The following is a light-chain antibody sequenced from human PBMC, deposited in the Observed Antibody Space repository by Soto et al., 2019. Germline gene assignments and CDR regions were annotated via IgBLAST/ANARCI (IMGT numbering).Light chain of an antibody. CDR2: DAS. V-gene: IGKV1-5*01. J-gene: IGKJ1*01. Sequence: SSAVGSSVAMTCRASQTISGWLAWYQQRPGKAPNLLIFDASTLESGVPSRFSGSGSGTTFTLTISSLQSDDFATYYCLQYNGYYRTFGQGTKVDIK. CDR3: LQYNGYYRT. CDR1: QTISGW.